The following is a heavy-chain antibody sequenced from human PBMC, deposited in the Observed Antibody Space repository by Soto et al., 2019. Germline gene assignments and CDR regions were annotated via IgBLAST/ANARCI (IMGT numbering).Heavy chain of an antibody. CDR2: MNPNSGNT. D-gene: IGHD3-3*01. Sequence: QVQLVQSGAEVKKPGASVKVSCKASGYTFTSYDINWVRQATGQGLEWMGWMNPNSGNTGYAQKFQGRVTMTRNTSISTAYMERSSLRSEDTAVYYCARGQLTIWSGYSPPGYWGQGTLVTVSS. CDR1: GYTFTSYD. J-gene: IGHJ4*02. CDR3: ARGQLTIWSGYSPPGY. V-gene: IGHV1-8*01.